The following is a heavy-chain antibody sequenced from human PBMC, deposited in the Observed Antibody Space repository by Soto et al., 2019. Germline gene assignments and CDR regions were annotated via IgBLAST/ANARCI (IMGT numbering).Heavy chain of an antibody. V-gene: IGHV3-48*01. J-gene: IGHJ4*02. CDR2: ISSSSSTI. Sequence: GGSLRLSCAASGFTFSSYSMNWVRQAPGKGLEWVSYISSSSSTIYYADSVKGRFTISRDNSKNTLYLQMNSLRAEDTAVYYCAKERKRVAVYWGQGTLVTVSS. CDR1: GFTFSSYS. D-gene: IGHD6-19*01. CDR3: AKERKRVAVY.